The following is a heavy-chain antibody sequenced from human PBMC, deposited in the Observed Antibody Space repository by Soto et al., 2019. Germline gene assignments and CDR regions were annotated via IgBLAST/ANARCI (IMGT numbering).Heavy chain of an antibody. J-gene: IGHJ3*01. V-gene: IGHV1-46*01. Sequence: GASVKVSCKASGHTFFKYFIHWVRQAPGQGLEWIGIINPSRGSATYGPIFQGRVSLTTDMPTSTVYMELSSLRSEDTAIYYCARPLIGNSIDLWGQGTSVTVSS. D-gene: IGHD5-12*01. CDR1: GHTFFKYF. CDR3: ARPLIGNSIDL. CDR2: INPSRGSA.